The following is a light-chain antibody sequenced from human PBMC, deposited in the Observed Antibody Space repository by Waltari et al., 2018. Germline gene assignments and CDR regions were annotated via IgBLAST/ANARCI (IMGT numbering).Light chain of an antibody. CDR3: QQYGSSPYT. CDR2: GAS. Sequence: IVLTQSQGTLSLSPGEKATLPCSASQSVSSSYLAWYQQKSGQAPRLLIYGASSRATGIPDRFSGSGSGTDFSLTISRLEPEDFAVYYCQQYGSSPYTFGQGTMLEIK. CDR1: QSVSSSY. J-gene: IGKJ2*01. V-gene: IGKV3-20*01.